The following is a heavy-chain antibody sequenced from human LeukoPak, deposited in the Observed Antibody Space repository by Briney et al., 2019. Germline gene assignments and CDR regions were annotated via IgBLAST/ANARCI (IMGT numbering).Heavy chain of an antibody. CDR3: ARHFGTAMVNLYYFDY. CDR1: GFTFSSYA. D-gene: IGHD5-18*01. CDR2: IYYSGST. J-gene: IGHJ4*02. Sequence: PGGSLRLSCAASGFTFSSYAMHWVRQAPGKGLEWIGYIYYSGSTNYNPSLKSRVTISVDTSKNQFSLKLSSVTAADTAVYYCARHFGTAMVNLYYFDYWGQGTLVTVSS. V-gene: IGHV4-59*08.